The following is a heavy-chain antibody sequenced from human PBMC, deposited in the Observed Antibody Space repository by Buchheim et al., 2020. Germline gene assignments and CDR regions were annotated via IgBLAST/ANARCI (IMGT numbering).Heavy chain of an antibody. CDR2: IKSKTDGGTT. CDR1: GIPFSFAS. Sequence: EVQLVESGGGLVKPGGSLRLSCAASGIPFSFASMTWVRQTPGKGLEWIGRIKSKTDGGTTDYAAPVKGRFTISRDDSKNTLYLQMNSLKTEDTAVYYCTTRNRGYYYYGMDVWGQGTT. V-gene: IGHV3-15*01. J-gene: IGHJ6*02. D-gene: IGHD1-14*01. CDR3: TTRNRGYYYYGMDV.